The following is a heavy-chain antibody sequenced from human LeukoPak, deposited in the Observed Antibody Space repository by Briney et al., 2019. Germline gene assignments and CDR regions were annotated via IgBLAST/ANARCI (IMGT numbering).Heavy chain of an antibody. D-gene: IGHD6-6*01. CDR3: ARDRSIAARPYYYYGMDV. Sequence: GGSLRLSCAAYGFTFSSYWMSWVRQAPGKGLEWVANIKQDGSEKYYVDSVKGRFTISRDNAKNSLYLQMNSLRAEDTAVYYCARDRSIAARPYYYYGMDVWGQGTTVTVSS. J-gene: IGHJ6*02. CDR2: IKQDGSEK. CDR1: GFTFSSYW. V-gene: IGHV3-7*03.